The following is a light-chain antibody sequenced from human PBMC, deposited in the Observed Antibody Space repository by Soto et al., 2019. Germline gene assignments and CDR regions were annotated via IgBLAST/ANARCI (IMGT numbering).Light chain of an antibody. CDR2: RNN. CDR3: AAWDDSLSGEV. Sequence: QSALTQPPSASGTPGQRVTISCSGSSSNIGSNYVYWYQQLPGTAPKLLIYRNNQRPSGVPDRFSGSKSDTSASLAISGLRSEDEADYYCAAWDDSLSGEVFGGGTKVTVL. V-gene: IGLV1-47*01. J-gene: IGLJ2*01. CDR1: SSNIGSNY.